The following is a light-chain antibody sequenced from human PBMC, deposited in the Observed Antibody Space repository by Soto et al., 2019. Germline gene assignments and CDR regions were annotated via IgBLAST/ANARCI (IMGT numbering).Light chain of an antibody. J-gene: IGKJ4*01. V-gene: IGKV3-20*01. Sequence: IVLTQSPGTLSLSPGERATLSCRASQNVTNNYLAWYQQKPGQAPRLLIDDASRRATGIPDRFSGSGSGTDFTQTISRLEPEDFAVYYCQQSSFSTLTFGGGIRVDIK. CDR1: QNVTNNY. CDR2: DAS. CDR3: QQSSFSTLT.